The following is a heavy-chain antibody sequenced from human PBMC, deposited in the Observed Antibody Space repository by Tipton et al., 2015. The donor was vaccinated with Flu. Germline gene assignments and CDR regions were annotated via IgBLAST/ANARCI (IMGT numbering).Heavy chain of an antibody. J-gene: IGHJ6*02. CDR2: IYHLGNV. CDR1: GFTFSDYY. Sequence: LRLSCAASGFTFSDYYMSWIRQAPGKGLEWIGQIYHLGNVNYNPSLKGRVTISMDTSKNQFSLKLNSVTAADTAVYYCAREVFYDLPLAVAYSYLGMDIWGQGTTVIVSS. D-gene: IGHD6-19*01. CDR3: AREVFYDLPLAVAYSYLGMDI. V-gene: IGHV4-34*01.